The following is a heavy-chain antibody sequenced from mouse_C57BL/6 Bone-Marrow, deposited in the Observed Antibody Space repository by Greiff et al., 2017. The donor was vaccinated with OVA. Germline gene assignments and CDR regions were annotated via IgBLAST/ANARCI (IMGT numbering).Heavy chain of an antibody. D-gene: IGHD2-5*01. CDR2: IDPETGGT. CDR3: TRGYSNYYAMDY. V-gene: IGHV1-15*01. J-gene: IGHJ4*01. CDR1: GYTFTDYE. Sequence: QVQLQQSGAELVRPGASVTLSCKASGYTFTDYEMHWVKQTPVHGLEWIGAIDPETGGTADNQKFKGKAILTADKSSSTAYMELRSLTSEDSAVYYCTRGYSNYYAMDYWGQGTSVTVSS.